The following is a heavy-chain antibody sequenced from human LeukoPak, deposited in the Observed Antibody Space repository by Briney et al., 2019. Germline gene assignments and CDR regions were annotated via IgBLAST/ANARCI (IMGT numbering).Heavy chain of an antibody. D-gene: IGHD2-2*01. CDR2: IYTSGST. J-gene: IGHJ6*03. V-gene: IGHV4-4*07. CDR1: GGSISSYY. CDR3: AREYAVPVGYYYYYMDV. Sequence: SETLSLTCTVSGGSISSYYWSWIRQPAGKGLEWIGRIYTSGSTNYNPSLKSRVTMSVDTSKNQFSLKLSSVTAADTAVYYCAREYAVPVGYYYYYMDVWGKGTTVTVSS.